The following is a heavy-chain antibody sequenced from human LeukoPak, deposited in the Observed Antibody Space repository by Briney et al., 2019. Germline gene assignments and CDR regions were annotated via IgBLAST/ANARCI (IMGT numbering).Heavy chain of an antibody. CDR2: INPSGGST. D-gene: IGHD3-3*01. Sequence: ASVKVSCKASGYTFTSYYMHWVRQAPGQGLEWMGIINPSGGSTSYAQKRQGRITMTRDTSTSTVYMELSSLRSEDTAVYYCARVYDFWSGSGAFDIWGQGTMVTVSS. CDR1: GYTFTSYY. J-gene: IGHJ3*02. CDR3: ARVYDFWSGSGAFDI. V-gene: IGHV1-46*01.